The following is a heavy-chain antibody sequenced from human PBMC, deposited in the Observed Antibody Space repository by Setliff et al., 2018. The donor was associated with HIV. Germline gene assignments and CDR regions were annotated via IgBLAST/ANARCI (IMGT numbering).Heavy chain of an antibody. CDR3: ARTGDVVATTWGYFDY. Sequence: SETLSLTCTVSGGSIISEISWWAWIRQPAGKGPEWLGQIYMRGGTDYNPSLEGRVTISLDTSKNQFSLKWTSVTAADTAVCYWARTGDVVATTWGYFDYWGQGTLVTVS. CDR2: IYMRGGT. J-gene: IGHJ4*02. V-gene: IGHV4-61*09. D-gene: IGHD5-12*01. CDR1: GGSIISEISW.